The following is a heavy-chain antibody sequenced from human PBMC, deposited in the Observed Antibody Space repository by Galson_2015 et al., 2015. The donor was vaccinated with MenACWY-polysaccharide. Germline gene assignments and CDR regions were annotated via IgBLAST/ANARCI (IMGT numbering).Heavy chain of an antibody. Sequence: SLRLSCAASASDFNKYVMNWVRQPPGKGLQWVSSITPTGGTPYYADSVRGRFTITRDNSKNTLYLQMNSLGAEDTAVYYCAKGSYRANAVLSYYYYYMDVWGKGTTVTVSS. J-gene: IGHJ6*03. V-gene: IGHV3-23*01. D-gene: IGHD4/OR15-4a*01. CDR3: AKGSYRANAVLSYYYYYMDV. CDR2: ITPTGGTP. CDR1: ASDFNKYV.